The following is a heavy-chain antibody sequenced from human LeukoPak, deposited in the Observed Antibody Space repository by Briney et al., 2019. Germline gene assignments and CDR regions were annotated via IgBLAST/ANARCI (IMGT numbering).Heavy chain of an antibody. CDR1: GFTFSSYG. V-gene: IGHV3-30*03. Sequence: PGGSLRLSCAASGFTFSSYGMHWVRQAPGKGLEWVAVISYDGSNKYYADSVKGRFTISRDNSKNTLYLQMNSLRAEDTAVYYCARGGSLRGYFDYWGQGTLVTVSS. J-gene: IGHJ4*02. D-gene: IGHD1-26*01. CDR3: ARGGSLRGYFDY. CDR2: ISYDGSNK.